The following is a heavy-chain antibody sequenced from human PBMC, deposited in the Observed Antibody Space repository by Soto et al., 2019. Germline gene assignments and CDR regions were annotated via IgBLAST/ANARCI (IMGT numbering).Heavy chain of an antibody. CDR1: GGTFSSYP. CDR3: AGRGSHGYFRHFDN. CDR2: TNGNLGTG. D-gene: IGHD4-17*01. J-gene: IGHJ4*02. Sequence: QVQLVQSGAEVKKPGSSVKVSCKASGGTFSSYPISWVRQAPGQGLEWMGGTNGNLGTGNYAKKFQGRLTINLYKSTTTAYLELRSLSSEETAVYYCAGRGSHGYFRHFDNWGQGTLVTVSS. V-gene: IGHV1-69*06.